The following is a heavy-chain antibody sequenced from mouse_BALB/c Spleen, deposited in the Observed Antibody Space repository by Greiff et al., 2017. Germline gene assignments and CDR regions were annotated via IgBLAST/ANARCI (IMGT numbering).Heavy chain of an antibody. CDR2: IWAGGST. D-gene: IGHD2-2*01. CDR3: ARDRRGYDYYAMDY. Sequence: VKLQESGPGLVAPSQSLSITCTVSGFSLTSYGVHWVRQPPGKGLEWLGVIWAGGSTNYNSALMSRLSISKDNSKSQVFLKMNRLQTDDTAMYYCARDRRGYDYYAMDYWGQGTSVTVSS. J-gene: IGHJ4*01. CDR1: GFSLTSYG. V-gene: IGHV2-9*02.